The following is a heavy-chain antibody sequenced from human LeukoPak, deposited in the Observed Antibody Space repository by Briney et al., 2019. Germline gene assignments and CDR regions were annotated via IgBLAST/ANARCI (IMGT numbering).Heavy chain of an antibody. CDR1: GFTFSTYA. D-gene: IGHD3-16*01. CDR2: INGRGDNT. J-gene: IGHJ5*02. CDR3: AKDRVSPGFNLFDP. V-gene: IGHV3-23*01. Sequence: GGSLRLSCAASGFTFSTYAMSWVRQAPGKGLEWVSAINGRGDNTYYADFVKGRFTISGDNSKSTVFLQMNSLRTEDTAVYYCAKDRVSPGFNLFDPWGQGTLVTVSS.